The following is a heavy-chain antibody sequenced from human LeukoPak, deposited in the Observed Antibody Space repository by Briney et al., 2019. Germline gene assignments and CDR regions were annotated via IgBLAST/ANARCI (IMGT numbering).Heavy chain of an antibody. V-gene: IGHV3-9*01. Sequence: GGSLRLSCAASGFTFDDNAMHWVRQAPGKGLEWVSGISWNSGSIGYADSVKGRFTISRDNAKNSLYLQMNSLRAEDTALYYCAKDINAFDIWGQGTMVTVSS. CDR1: GFTFDDNA. CDR2: ISWNSGSI. J-gene: IGHJ3*02. CDR3: AKDINAFDI.